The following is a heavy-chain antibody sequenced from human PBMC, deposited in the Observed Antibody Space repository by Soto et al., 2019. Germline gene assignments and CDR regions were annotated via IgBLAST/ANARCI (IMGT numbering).Heavy chain of an antibody. Sequence: PGGSLRLSCAASGFTFSSYSMNWVRQAPGKGLEWVSSISSSSSYIYYADSVKGRFTISRDNAKNSLYLQMNSLRAEDTAVYYCARASPAQWLLLDGMDVWGQGTTVTVSS. D-gene: IGHD3-22*01. J-gene: IGHJ6*02. V-gene: IGHV3-21*01. CDR2: ISSSSSYI. CDR1: GFTFSSYS. CDR3: ARASPAQWLLLDGMDV.